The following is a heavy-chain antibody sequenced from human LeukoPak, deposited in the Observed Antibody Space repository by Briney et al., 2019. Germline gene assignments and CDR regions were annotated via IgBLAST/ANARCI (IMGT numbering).Heavy chain of an antibody. D-gene: IGHD3-16*02. J-gene: IGHJ4*02. CDR1: GYTFTGYY. V-gene: IGHV1-2*06. Sequence: ASVKVSCKASGYTFTGYYMHWVRQAPGQGLEWMGRINPNSGGTNYAQKFQGRVTMTRDTSISTAYMELGRLRSDDTAVYYCARAFGGVIVNDYWGQGTLVTVSS. CDR3: ARAFGGVIVNDY. CDR2: INPNSGGT.